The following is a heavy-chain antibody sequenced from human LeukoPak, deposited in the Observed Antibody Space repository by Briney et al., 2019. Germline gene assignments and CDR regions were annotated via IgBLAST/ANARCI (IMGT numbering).Heavy chain of an antibody. CDR2: ISSSSSYI. J-gene: IGHJ4*02. V-gene: IGHV3-21*01. CDR1: GFTFSTYV. Sequence: GGSLRLSCAASGFTFSTYVMSWVRQAPGKGLEWVSSISSSSSYIYYADSVKGRFTISRDNAKDSLYLQMNSLRAEDTAVYYCARDGQLIPFDYWGQGTLVTVSS. CDR3: ARDGQLIPFDY. D-gene: IGHD6-6*01.